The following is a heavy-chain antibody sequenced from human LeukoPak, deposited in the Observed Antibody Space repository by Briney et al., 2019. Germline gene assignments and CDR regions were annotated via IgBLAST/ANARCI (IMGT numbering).Heavy chain of an antibody. D-gene: IGHD3-3*01. CDR1: GFTFSSYA. J-gene: IGHJ4*02. CDR2: ISCSGGST. CDR3: AKDPPQAYDFWSGYPFDY. Sequence: GGSLRLSCAASGFTFSSYAMSWVRQAPGKGLEWVSAISCSGGSTYYADSVKGRFNISRDNSKNTLYLQMNSLRAEDTAVYYCAKDPPQAYDFWSGYPFDYWGQGTLVTVSS. V-gene: IGHV3-23*01.